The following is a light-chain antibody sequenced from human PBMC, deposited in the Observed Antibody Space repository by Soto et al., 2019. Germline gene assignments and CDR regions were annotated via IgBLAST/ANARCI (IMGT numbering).Light chain of an antibody. CDR3: QQYNTWPA. CDR2: AAS. V-gene: IGKV1-9*01. J-gene: IGKJ4*02. Sequence: IQLTQSPSSLSASVGDRVTITCRASQAITSYFAWYQQKPGKAPKLLLYAASTLHSGVPSRVSCSGSGTAFTLTTSSLQSEDFAIEFCQQYNTWPAFGRDTRVEIK. CDR1: QAITSY.